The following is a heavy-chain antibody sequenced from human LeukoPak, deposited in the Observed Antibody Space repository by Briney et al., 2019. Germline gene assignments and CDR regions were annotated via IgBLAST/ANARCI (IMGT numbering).Heavy chain of an antibody. CDR3: AKVDGGSSRRDWYSDL. Sequence: AGGSLRLSCAASGFTFDDYAMHWVRQAPGKGLEWVSLISWDGGSTYYADSVKGRFTISRDNSKNSLYLQMNSLRAEDTALYYCAKVDGGSSRRDWYSDLWGRGTLVTVSS. D-gene: IGHD6-6*01. V-gene: IGHV3-43D*04. CDR2: ISWDGGST. J-gene: IGHJ2*01. CDR1: GFTFDDYA.